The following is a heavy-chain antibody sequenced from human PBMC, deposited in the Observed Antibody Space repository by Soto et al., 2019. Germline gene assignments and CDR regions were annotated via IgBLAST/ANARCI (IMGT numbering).Heavy chain of an antibody. J-gene: IGHJ6*02. CDR1: GFTFSSYG. D-gene: IGHD5-18*01. V-gene: IGHV3-33*01. CDR3: ARDTAMVTSYYYYGMDV. Sequence: GGSLRLSCAASGFTFSSYGMHWVRQAPGKGLEWVAVIWYDGSNKYYADSVKGRFTISRDNSKNTLYLQMNSLRAEDTAVYYCARDTAMVTSYYYYGMDVWGQGTTVTVSS. CDR2: IWYDGSNK.